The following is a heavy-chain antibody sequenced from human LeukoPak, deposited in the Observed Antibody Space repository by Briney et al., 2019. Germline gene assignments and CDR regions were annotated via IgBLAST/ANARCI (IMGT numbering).Heavy chain of an antibody. J-gene: IGHJ4*02. CDR3: ARVHYGPGRLFDY. Sequence: PGGSLRLSCAASGFTFSSYWMSWVRQAPGKGLEWVANIKQDGSEKYYVDSVKGRFTISRDNAKNSLYLQMNSLRDEDTAVYFCARVHYGPGRLFDYWGQGTLVTVSS. CDR2: IKQDGSEK. V-gene: IGHV3-7*04. D-gene: IGHD3-10*01. CDR1: GFTFSSYW.